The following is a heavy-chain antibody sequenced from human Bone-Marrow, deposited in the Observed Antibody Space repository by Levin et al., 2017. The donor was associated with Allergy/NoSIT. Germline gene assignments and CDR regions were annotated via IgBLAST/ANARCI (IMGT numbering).Heavy chain of an antibody. CDR2: IYTSGAT. CDR1: GVTVSMHY. Sequence: GESLKISCAASGVTVSMHYMSWVRQAPGKGLEWVSAIYTSGATYYADSVKGRFIISRDNFKNILYLQMNSLGDEDTAMYYCGVYISGYPYWGQGTLVTGSS. CDR3: GVYISGYPY. D-gene: IGHD5-18*01. J-gene: IGHJ4*02. V-gene: IGHV3-66*01.